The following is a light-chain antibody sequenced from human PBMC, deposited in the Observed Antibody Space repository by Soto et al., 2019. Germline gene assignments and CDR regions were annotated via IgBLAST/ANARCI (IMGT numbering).Light chain of an antibody. Sequence: DIVMTQSPLSLPVTLGQPAAISCRSSQSLVHSDGNTYLNWLQQRPGQSPRRLIYKVSNRDSGVPDRFSGSGSGTDFTLTISRVEAEDVGVYYCVQGTHWPRAFGQVTKADIK. J-gene: IGKJ1*01. V-gene: IGKV2-30*02. CDR1: QSLVHSDGNTY. CDR2: KVS. CDR3: VQGTHWPRA.